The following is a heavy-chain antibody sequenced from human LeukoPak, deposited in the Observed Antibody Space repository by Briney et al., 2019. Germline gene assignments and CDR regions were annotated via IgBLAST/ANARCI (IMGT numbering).Heavy chain of an antibody. V-gene: IGHV3-53*01. Sequence: GGSLRLSCAASGFTFSSNYMSWVRQAPGKGLEWVSVIYSGGSTYYADSVKGRFTISRDNSKNTLYLQMNSLRAEDTAVYYCARDRAGQYYFDYWGQGTLVTASS. CDR3: ARDRAGQYYFDY. CDR2: IYSGGST. CDR1: GFTFSSNY. D-gene: IGHD4/OR15-4a*01. J-gene: IGHJ4*02.